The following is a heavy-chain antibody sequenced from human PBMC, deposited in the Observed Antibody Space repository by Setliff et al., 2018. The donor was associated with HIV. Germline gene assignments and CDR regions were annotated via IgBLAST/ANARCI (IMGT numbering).Heavy chain of an antibody. CDR1: GGSINNFY. J-gene: IGHJ3*02. Sequence: SETLSLTCTVSGGSINNFYWSWIRQPPGKGLEWIGYISTSGSTKYNPSLKSRVTILVDPSNNQFSPRLSSVTAADTAVYYCARHSDFWSEDAFDIWAQGTVVTVSS. CDR2: ISTSGST. V-gene: IGHV4-4*09. D-gene: IGHD3-3*01. CDR3: ARHSDFWSEDAFDI.